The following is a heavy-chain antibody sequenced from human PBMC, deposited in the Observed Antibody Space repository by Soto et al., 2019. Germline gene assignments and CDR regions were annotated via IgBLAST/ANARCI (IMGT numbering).Heavy chain of an antibody. J-gene: IGHJ6*02. D-gene: IGHD2-2*02. V-gene: IGHV3-30*18. CDR1: GFRFSNYA. CDR2: ISHDGSNQ. CDR3: AKDKGPRYRGDYTSGADV. Sequence: QVQLVESGGGVVQPGRSLRLSCATSGFRFSNYAMHWVRQAPGKGLEWVAVISHDGSNQYYGDPVKGRFTISRDNSKHTVFLQMTTLRAEDMAAYYCAKDKGPRYRGDYTSGADVWGPGTTVPVSS.